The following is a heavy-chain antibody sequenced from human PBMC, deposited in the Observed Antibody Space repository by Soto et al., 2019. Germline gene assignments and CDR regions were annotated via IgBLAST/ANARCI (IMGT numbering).Heavy chain of an antibody. CDR2: ITTASRYL. CDR1: GFTFRSYT. V-gene: IGHV3-21*01. Sequence: WGSLRLSCAASGFTFRSYTLKWVRQTPGMGLEWVASITTASRYLNYADSVKGRFTISRDDANNSLYLQMNSLRDDDTAVYYCAREAWVRGKPGWFDPWGKGTRVTVSS. CDR3: AREAWVRGKPGWFDP. D-gene: IGHD3-10*01. J-gene: IGHJ5*02.